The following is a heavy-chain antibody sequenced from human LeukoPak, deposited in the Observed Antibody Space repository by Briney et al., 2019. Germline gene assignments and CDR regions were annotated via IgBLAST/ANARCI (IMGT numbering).Heavy chain of an antibody. CDR3: ARNQGYCSGGSCYSYYYYGMDV. J-gene: IGHJ6*02. CDR1: GFTFSDYY. V-gene: IGHV3-11*01. D-gene: IGHD2-15*01. CDR2: ISSSGSTI. Sequence: GGSLRLSCAASGFTFSDYYMSWIRQAPGKGLEWVSYISSSGSTIYYADSVKGRFTISRDNAKNSLYLRMNSLRAEDTAVYYCARNQGYCSGGSCYSYYYYGMDVWGQGTTVTVSS.